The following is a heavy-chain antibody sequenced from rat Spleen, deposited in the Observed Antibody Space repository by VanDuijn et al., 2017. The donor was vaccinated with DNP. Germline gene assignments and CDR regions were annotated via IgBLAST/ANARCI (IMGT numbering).Heavy chain of an antibody. J-gene: IGHJ2*01. CDR2: ISTGGDST. CDR3: ARQWPGIDYFDY. D-gene: IGHD1-4*01. Sequence: EVQLVESGGGLVQPGRSLKLSCAASGFTFSNYYMAWVRQAPTQGLEWVAYISTGGDSTYYSDSVKGRFSISRDNAKSTLYLQMNSLRSEDTATYYCARQWPGIDYFDYWGQGVMVTVSS. V-gene: IGHV5-27*01. CDR1: GFTFSNYY.